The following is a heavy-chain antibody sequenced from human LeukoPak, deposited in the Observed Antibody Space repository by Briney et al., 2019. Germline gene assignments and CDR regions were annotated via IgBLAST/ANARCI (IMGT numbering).Heavy chain of an antibody. D-gene: IGHD2-2*02. CDR1: GCPISSYY. V-gene: IGHV4-4*09. CDR2: IYTSGST. CDR3: ARQVVVVPAAIDWFDP. J-gene: IGHJ5*02. Sequence: SETLSLTCTVSGCPISSYYWSWIRQPPGKGLEWIGYIYTSGSTYYNPSLKSRVTISVDTSKNQFSLKLSSVTAADTAVYYCARQVVVVPAAIDWFDPWGQGTLVTVSS.